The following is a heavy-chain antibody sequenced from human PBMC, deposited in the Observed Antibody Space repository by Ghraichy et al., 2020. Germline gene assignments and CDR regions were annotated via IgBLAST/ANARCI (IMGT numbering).Heavy chain of an antibody. CDR2: IKQDGSEK. CDR3: ASDALDFDY. J-gene: IGHJ4*02. Sequence: GESLNISCAASGFTFSSYWMSWVRQAPGKGLEWVANIKQDGSEKYYVDSVKGRFTISRDNAKNSLYLQMNSLRAEDTAVYYCASDALDFDYWGQGTLVTVSS. CDR1: GFTFSSYW. V-gene: IGHV3-7*01.